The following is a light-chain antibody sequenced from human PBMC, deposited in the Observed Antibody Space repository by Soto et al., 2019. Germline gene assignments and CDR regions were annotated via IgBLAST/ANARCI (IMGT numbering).Light chain of an antibody. J-gene: IGKJ2*01. Sequence: DIQMTQSPSSLSAFVGDRVTITCRANQSINYYLNWYQQQPGKAPRLLIHGASSLQSGVPSRFSGSRSVTAFTLTISNLQPEDFATYSCHQSYITPPAFGQGTKVDIK. CDR3: HQSYITPPA. CDR1: QSINYY. V-gene: IGKV1-39*01. CDR2: GAS.